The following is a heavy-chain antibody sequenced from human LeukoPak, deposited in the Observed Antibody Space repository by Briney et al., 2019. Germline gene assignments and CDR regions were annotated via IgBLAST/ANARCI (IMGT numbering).Heavy chain of an antibody. CDR1: GFTFSSYG. CDR3: ARKWELGMGAFDI. J-gene: IGHJ3*02. Sequence: PGGSLRLSCEASGFTFSSYGMHWVRQAPGKGLEWVAVISYDGSNKYYADSVKGRFTISRDNSKNTLYLQMNSLRAEDTAVYYCARKWELGMGAFDIWGQGTMVTVSS. D-gene: IGHD1-26*01. V-gene: IGHV3-30*03. CDR2: ISYDGSNK.